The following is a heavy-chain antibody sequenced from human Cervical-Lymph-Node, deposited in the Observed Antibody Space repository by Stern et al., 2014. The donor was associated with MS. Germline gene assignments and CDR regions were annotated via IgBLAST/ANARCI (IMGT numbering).Heavy chain of an antibody. V-gene: IGHV1-69*01. CDR2: IIPIFRTT. CDR1: GGTFSTYS. J-gene: IGHJ3*02. CDR3: ARDILLRPGSHDALDI. D-gene: IGHD2-21*01. Sequence: VQLEESGAEVRKPGSSVQVPCKTSGGTFSTYSFSWVRQAPGQGLEWMGGIIPIFRTTNYAQKFQGRVRITADESTSTIYIVLSSLRSEDTAVYYCARDILLRPGSHDALDIWGQGTVVTVSS.